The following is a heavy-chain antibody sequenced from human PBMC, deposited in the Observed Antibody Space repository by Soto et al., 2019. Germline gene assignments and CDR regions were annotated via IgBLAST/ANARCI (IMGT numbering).Heavy chain of an antibody. J-gene: IGHJ4*02. CDR1: GFTFSDYY. CDR2: ISSSSSYT. Sequence: QVQLVESGGGLVKPGGSLRLSCAASGFTFSDYYMRWIRQATGKGLEWGSYISSSSSYTNYADSVKGRFTISRDNAKNSLYLQMNSLRDEDTAVYYCARVVHYYGSGSYYGPYFDYWGQGTLVTVSS. CDR3: ARVVHYYGSGSYYGPYFDY. V-gene: IGHV3-11*05. D-gene: IGHD3-10*01.